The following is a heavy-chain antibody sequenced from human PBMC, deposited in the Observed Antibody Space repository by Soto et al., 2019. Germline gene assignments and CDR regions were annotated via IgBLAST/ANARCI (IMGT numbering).Heavy chain of an antibody. CDR3: AALSSWSTPFDY. J-gene: IGHJ4*02. CDR1: GGSISSYY. V-gene: IGHV4-59*01. D-gene: IGHD6-13*01. CDR2: IYYSGST. Sequence: SETLSLTCTVSGGSISSYYWSWIRQPPGKGLEWIGYIYYSGSTNYNPSLKSRVTISVDTSKNQFSLKLSSVTAADTAVYYCAALSSWSTPFDYWGQGTLVTVSS.